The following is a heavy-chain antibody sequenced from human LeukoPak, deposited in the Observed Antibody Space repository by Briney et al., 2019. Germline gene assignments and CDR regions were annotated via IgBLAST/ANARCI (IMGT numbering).Heavy chain of an antibody. J-gene: IGHJ3*02. CDR3: ARGGYCSGGNCAYAFDI. V-gene: IGHV1-2*02. CDR2: INPNSGGT. D-gene: IGHD2-15*01. CDR1: GYTFTSYG. Sequence: AASVKVSCKASGYTFTSYGITWVRQAPGQGLEWMGWINPNSGGTNYAQKFQGRVTMTRDTSISTAYMELSRLRSDDTAVYYCARGGYCSGGNCAYAFDIWGQGTMVTVSS.